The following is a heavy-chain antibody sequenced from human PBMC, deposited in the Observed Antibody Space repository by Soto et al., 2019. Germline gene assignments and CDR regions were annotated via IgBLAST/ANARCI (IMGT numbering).Heavy chain of an antibody. D-gene: IGHD2-8*02. Sequence: QVQLVQSGAEVKKPGSSVKVSCKASGGTFSSYAISWVRQAPGQGLEWMGGIIPIFGTANYAQKFQGRVTITADESTSTDHMELSSLRSEDTAVYYCARDPTAITGSAFDIWGQGTMVTVSS. J-gene: IGHJ3*02. CDR1: GGTFSSYA. V-gene: IGHV1-69*12. CDR2: IIPIFGTA. CDR3: ARDPTAITGSAFDI.